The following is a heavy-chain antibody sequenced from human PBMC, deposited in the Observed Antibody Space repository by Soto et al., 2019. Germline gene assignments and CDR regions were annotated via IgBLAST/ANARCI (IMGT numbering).Heavy chain of an antibody. CDR1: GGSISSSSFH. D-gene: IGHD6-13*01. J-gene: IGHJ5*02. Sequence: QLQLQESGPGLVKPSETLSLTCTVSGGSISSSSFHWGWIRQPPGKGLEWIGSIYYSGSTYYSPSRKSRVTRSGHTSKNQFSLKLSSVTAAATAVYYCARRERAAGTDWWFDPWGQGTLVTVSS. CDR2: IYYSGST. CDR3: ARRERAAGTDWWFDP. V-gene: IGHV4-39*01.